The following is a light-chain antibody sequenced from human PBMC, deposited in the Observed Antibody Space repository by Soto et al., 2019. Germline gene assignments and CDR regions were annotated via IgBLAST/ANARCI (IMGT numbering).Light chain of an antibody. V-gene: IGKV1-39*01. CDR1: QSLKNH. Sequence: DIQMTQSPSSLSASVGDRVTITCRASQSLKNHLNWYQHKEGKAPNLLIYDASTLQSGVPARFSGSGSGTEFTLTISSLQPEDLGTYYCQQSYSTPRTFGQGTKVEIK. CDR2: DAS. J-gene: IGKJ1*01. CDR3: QQSYSTPRT.